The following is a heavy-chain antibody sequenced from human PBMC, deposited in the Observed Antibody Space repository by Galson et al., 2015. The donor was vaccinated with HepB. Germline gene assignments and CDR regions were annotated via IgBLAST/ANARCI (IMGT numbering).Heavy chain of an antibody. CDR3: GRVGGAYYYDISGALLDF. CDR2: ISGNDGRT. Sequence: SLRLSCAASGFTLDTYDMTWVRQAPGKGLDWVSSISGNDGRTYYADSVKGRFTISRDVSKNTLSLQMHSLRADDTAVYYCGRVGGAYYYDISGALLDFWGQGTLVSVSA. CDR1: GFTLDTYD. J-gene: IGHJ4*02. D-gene: IGHD3-22*01. V-gene: IGHV3-23*01.